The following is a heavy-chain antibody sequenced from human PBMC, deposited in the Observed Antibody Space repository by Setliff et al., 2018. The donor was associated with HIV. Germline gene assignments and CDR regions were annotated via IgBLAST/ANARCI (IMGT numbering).Heavy chain of an antibody. Sequence: SQTLSLTCAISGDSVSSNNAAWNWIRQSPLRGLEWLGRTYYRSKWYFDYAVSVKSRIIINPDTSKNQFSLKLSSVTAADTAVYYCGRENPGDYWGQGTLVTVSS. CDR2: TYYRSKWYF. J-gene: IGHJ4*02. CDR1: GDSVSSNNAA. D-gene: IGHD3-10*01. V-gene: IGHV6-1*01. CDR3: GRENPGDY.